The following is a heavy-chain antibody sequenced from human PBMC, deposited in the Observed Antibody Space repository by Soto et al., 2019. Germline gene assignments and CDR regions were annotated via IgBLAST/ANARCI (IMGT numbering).Heavy chain of an antibody. CDR1: GYTFTSYG. J-gene: IGHJ5*02. CDR3: VRRHVSATGIDWFDP. D-gene: IGHD6-13*01. V-gene: IGHV1-3*01. Sequence: SVKVSCKASGYTFTSYGIHWVRQAPGQRLEWMGWINAANGDTKYSPKFQGRVTITRDTSASTAYMELSSLRSEDTAVYYCVRRHVSATGIDWFDPWGQGTLVTVS. CDR2: INAANGDT.